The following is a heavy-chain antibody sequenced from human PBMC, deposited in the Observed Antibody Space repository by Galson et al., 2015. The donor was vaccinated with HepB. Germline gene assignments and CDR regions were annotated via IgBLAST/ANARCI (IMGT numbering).Heavy chain of an antibody. D-gene: IGHD5-24*01. CDR3: ARGLES. Sequence: SLRLSCAASGFTFSSYAMHWVRQAPGKGLEWVAVISYDGSNKYYADSVKGRFTISRDNSKNTLYLQMNSLRAEDTAMYYCARGLESWGQGTLVTVSS. CDR2: ISYDGSNK. CDR1: GFTFSSYA. V-gene: IGHV3-30-3*01. J-gene: IGHJ4*02.